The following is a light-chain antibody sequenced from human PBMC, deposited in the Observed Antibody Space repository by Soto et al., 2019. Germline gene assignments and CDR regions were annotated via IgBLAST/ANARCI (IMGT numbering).Light chain of an antibody. J-gene: IGLJ1*01. CDR2: GNS. Sequence: QSVLTQPPSVSGAPGQRVTISCTGSSSNIGAGYDVHWYQQLPGRAPKLLIYGNSNRPSGVPDRFSGSKSGTSASLAITGLQAEDETEYYCQSHDSSLSGSYVFGTGTKVTGL. CDR3: QSHDSSLSGSYV. CDR1: SSNIGAGYD. V-gene: IGLV1-40*01.